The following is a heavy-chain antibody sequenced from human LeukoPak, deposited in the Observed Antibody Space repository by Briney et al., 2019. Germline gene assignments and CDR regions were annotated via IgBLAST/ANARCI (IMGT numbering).Heavy chain of an antibody. V-gene: IGHV1-46*01. J-gene: IGHJ4*02. D-gene: IGHD3-10*01. CDR1: GYTFTSYY. CDR3: ARDQGQLLWFGESYYFDY. Sequence: GASVKVSCKASGYTFTSYYMHWVRQAPGQGLEWMGIINPSGGGTSYAQKFQGRVTMTRDMSTSTVYMELSSLRSEDTAVYYCARDQGQLLWFGESYYFDYWGQGTLVTVSS. CDR2: INPSGGGT.